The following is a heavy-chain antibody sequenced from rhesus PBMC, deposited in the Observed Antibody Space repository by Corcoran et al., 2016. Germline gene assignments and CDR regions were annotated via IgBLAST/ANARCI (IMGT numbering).Heavy chain of an antibody. CDR1: GGSISSSY. CDR2: IYGSGSST. J-gene: IGHJ3*01. V-gene: IGHV4-169*01. CDR3: ARAAGLDAFDF. D-gene: IGHD3-9*01. Sequence: QLQLQESGPGLVKPSETLSVTCAVSGGSISSSYWSWIRQAPGKGLEWIGYIYGSGSSTNYNPALKSRVTLSVETSKNQLYLKLSSVTTADTAVYYCARAAGLDAFDFWGQGLRVTVSS.